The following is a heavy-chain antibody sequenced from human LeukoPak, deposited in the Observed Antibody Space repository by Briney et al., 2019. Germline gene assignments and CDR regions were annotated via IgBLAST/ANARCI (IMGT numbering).Heavy chain of an antibody. CDR3: ASRVFCSSTSCYDDAFDI. D-gene: IGHD2-2*01. V-gene: IGHV1-18*01. J-gene: IGHJ3*02. CDR1: GYTFTSYG. Sequence: GASVKVSCKASGYTFTSYGISWVRQAPGQGLEWMGWISAYNGNTNYAQKLQGRVTMTTDTSTSTAYMELRSLRSDDTAVYYCASRVFCSSTSCYDDAFDIWGQGTMVTVSS. CDR2: ISAYNGNT.